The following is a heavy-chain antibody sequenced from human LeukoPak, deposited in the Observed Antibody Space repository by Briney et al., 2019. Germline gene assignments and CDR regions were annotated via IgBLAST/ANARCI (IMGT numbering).Heavy chain of an antibody. Sequence: ASVKVSCKASGYTFTSYDINWVRQATGQGLEWMGWMNPNSGNTGYAQKFQGRVTMTRNTSISTAYMELSSLRSEDTAVYYCARVYCSSTSCHNYYYGMDVWGQGTTVTVSS. D-gene: IGHD2-2*01. CDR3: ARVYCSSTSCHNYYYGMDV. CDR2: MNPNSGNT. V-gene: IGHV1-8*01. J-gene: IGHJ6*02. CDR1: GYTFTSYD.